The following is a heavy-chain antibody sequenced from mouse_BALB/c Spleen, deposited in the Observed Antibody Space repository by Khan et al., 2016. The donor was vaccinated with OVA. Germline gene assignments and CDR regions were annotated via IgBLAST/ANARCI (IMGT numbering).Heavy chain of an antibody. CDR3: TRDCCSPWFAY. CDR2: IDPENDNT. J-gene: IGHJ3*01. V-gene: IGHV14-1*02. Sequence: VQLQQSGAELVKPGALVKLSCKGSGFNIKDYYIHWVKQRPEQGLEWIGWIDPENDNTIYDPKFQGKASITADTSSNKAYLQLSSLTSEDTAVYYCTRDCCSPWFAYWGQGTLITVSA. CDR1: GFNIKDYY.